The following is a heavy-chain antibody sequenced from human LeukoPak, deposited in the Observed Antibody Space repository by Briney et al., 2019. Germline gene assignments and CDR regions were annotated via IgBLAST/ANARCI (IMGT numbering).Heavy chain of an antibody. J-gene: IGHJ5*02. CDR2: IYYSGST. V-gene: IGHV4-31*03. CDR3: ARGGSDMSSSNRYNWFDP. D-gene: IGHD6-6*01. CDR1: GGSISSGGYY. Sequence: SQTLSLTCTVSGGSISSGGYYWSWIRQHPGKGLEWIGYIYYSGSTYYNPSLKSRVTLSVDTSKNQFSLKLSSVTAADTAVYYCARGGSDMSSSNRYNWFDPWGQGTLVTVSS.